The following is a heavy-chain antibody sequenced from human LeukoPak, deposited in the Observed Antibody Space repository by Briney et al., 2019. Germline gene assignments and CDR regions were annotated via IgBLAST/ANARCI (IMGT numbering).Heavy chain of an antibody. J-gene: IGHJ4*02. CDR1: GGSISSSSYY. CDR2: IYYSGST. Sequence: SETLSLTCTVSGGSISSSSYYWGWIRQPPGKGLEWIGSIYYSGSTYYNPSLKSRVTISVDTSKNQLSLQLNSVTPEDTAVYYCAREQDYFDYWGQGTLVTVSS. CDR3: AREQDYFDY. V-gene: IGHV4-39*02.